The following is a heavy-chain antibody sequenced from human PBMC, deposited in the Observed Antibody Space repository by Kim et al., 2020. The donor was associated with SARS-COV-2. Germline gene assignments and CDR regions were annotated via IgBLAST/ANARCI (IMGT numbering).Heavy chain of an antibody. D-gene: IGHD6-19*01. V-gene: IGHV3-7*01. CDR3: ARDRYSSGWYPIDY. Sequence: GGSLRLSCAASGFTFSNYWMSWVRQTPGKGLECVAQIKQDGSEKNYVDSVKGRFNISRDNAKNLVYLQMNSLGVEDTAVYFCARDRYSSGWYPIDYWGQGTLVPSP. CDR1: GFTFSNYW. J-gene: IGHJ4*02. CDR2: IKQDGSEK.